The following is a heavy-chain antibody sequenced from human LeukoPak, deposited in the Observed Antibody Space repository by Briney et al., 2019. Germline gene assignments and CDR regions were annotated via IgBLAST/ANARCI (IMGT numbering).Heavy chain of an antibody. J-gene: IGHJ6*04. CDR3: ARDPTMDV. V-gene: IGHV4-38-2*02. CDR1: GFSISSGYY. CDR2: INHRWNT. Sequence: SETLSLTCTVSGFSISSGYYWGWMRQPPGKGLEWIGSINHRWNTYYNPSLKRRVTISVDTSKNQFSLKLSSVTAADTAVYYCARDPTMDVWGKGTTVTISS.